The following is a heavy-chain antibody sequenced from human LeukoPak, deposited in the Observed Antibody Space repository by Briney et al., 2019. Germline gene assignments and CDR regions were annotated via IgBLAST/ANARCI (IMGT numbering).Heavy chain of an antibody. CDR3: ARGRCSSTSCPGDY. Sequence: KPGGSLRLSCPASGFTFSSYSMNWVRQAPGKGLEWVSSISSSSSFIYYADSVKGRFTISRDNAKNSLYLQMNSLRAEGTAVYYCARGRCSSTSCPGDYWGQGTLVTVTS. CDR1: GFTFSSYS. D-gene: IGHD2-2*01. V-gene: IGHV3-21*01. CDR2: ISSSSSFI. J-gene: IGHJ4*02.